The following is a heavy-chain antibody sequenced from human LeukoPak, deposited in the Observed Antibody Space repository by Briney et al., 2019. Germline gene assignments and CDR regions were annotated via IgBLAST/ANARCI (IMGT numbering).Heavy chain of an antibody. CDR2: ISSSGSTI. J-gene: IGHJ4*02. CDR3: AQSGRSTFWY. V-gene: IGHV3-11*04. Sequence: GGSLRLSCVLSGLTFSDAWMSWVRQAPGKGLEWVSYISSSGSTIYYADSVKGRFTISRDNAKNSLYLQMNSLRVEDTAVYYCAQSGRSTFWYWGQGALVSVSS. CDR1: GLTFSDAW. D-gene: IGHD2/OR15-2a*01.